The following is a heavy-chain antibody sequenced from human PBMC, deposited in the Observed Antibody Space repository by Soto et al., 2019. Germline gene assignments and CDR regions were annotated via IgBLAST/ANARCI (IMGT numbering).Heavy chain of an antibody. CDR3: AKDKPIEYSSSGGMDV. CDR2: ISWDGGST. V-gene: IGHV3-43D*04. Sequence: VGSLRLSCAASGFTFDDYAMHWVRQAPGKGLEWVSLISWDGGSTYYADSVKGRFTISRDNSKNSLYLQMNSLRAEDTALYYCAKDKPIEYSSSGGMDVWGQGTTVTVSS. J-gene: IGHJ6*02. D-gene: IGHD6-6*01. CDR1: GFTFDDYA.